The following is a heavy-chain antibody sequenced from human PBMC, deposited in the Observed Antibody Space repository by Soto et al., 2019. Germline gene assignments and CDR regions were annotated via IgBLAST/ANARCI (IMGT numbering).Heavy chain of an antibody. CDR2: FHYSENT. Sequence: QVQLQESGPGLVKPSETLSLTCTVSGGSISSGPYSWGWIRQPPGEGLEWIGTFHYSENTYYNPSLESRVTISVDTSKNQFSLKVTSVTVADTAMHYCARLGGFCSSTSCYGFYGMDVWGQGTTVIVSS. CDR3: ARLGGFCSSTSCYGFYGMDV. V-gene: IGHV4-39*01. D-gene: IGHD2-2*01. CDR1: GGSISSGPYS. J-gene: IGHJ6*02.